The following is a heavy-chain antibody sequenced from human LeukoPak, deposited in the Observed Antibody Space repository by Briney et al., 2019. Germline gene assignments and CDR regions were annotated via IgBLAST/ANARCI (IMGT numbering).Heavy chain of an antibody. J-gene: IGHJ5*02. CDR2: IYTSGST. Sequence: SETLSLTCTVSGNSISSGDNYWSWIRQPAGKGLEWIGRIYTSGSTTYNPSLKSRVTMSVDTSEIQLSLKLRSVTAADTAVYYCARGLVRFWFDPWGQGTLVTVSA. CDR1: GNSISSGDNY. V-gene: IGHV4-61*02. CDR3: ARGLVRFWFDP. D-gene: IGHD3-10*01.